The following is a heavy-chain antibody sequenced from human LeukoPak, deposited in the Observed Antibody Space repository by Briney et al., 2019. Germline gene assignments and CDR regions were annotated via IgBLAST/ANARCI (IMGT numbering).Heavy chain of an antibody. D-gene: IGHD6-13*01. V-gene: IGHV3-48*01. J-gene: IGHJ4*02. CDR2: MRSSGSII. CDR3: ARALWYSSSWSNFDY. Sequence: GVSLRLSCAASGFTYSSYSMIWVRQAPGKGLEWVSYMRSSGSIIYYADSVNGRFTISRDNAESSLFLQMNCLRAEDMAVYYCARALWYSSSWSNFDYWGQGTLVTVSS. CDR1: GFTYSSYS.